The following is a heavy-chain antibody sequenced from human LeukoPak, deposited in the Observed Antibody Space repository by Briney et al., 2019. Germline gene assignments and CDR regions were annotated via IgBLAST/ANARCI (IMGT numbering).Heavy chain of an antibody. D-gene: IGHD4/OR15-4a*01. J-gene: IGHJ3*02. Sequence: GASVKFSFKASRYTFTAYYMHWVRQAPGQGLEWMGWINPNSGGTNYAQKFQGRITMTRDTSITTAYMELSRLISDDTAVYYSATSGAPTNYRAIDSWGRGTMVNVSS. V-gene: IGHV1-2*02. CDR3: ATSGAPTNYRAIDS. CDR1: RYTFTAYY. CDR2: INPNSGGT.